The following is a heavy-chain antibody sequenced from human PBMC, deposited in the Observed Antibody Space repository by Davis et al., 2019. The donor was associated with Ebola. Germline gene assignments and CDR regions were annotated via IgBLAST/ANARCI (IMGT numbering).Heavy chain of an antibody. V-gene: IGHV1-18*01. Sequence: GESLKISCEASGFSLSSYGVHWVRQAPGQGLEWVGWIYAYNDNTNYAQTFQGRVTMTTDTSTSTAYMELRSLRSDDTAVYYCARVRSYYETSGYYYKPPDSWGQGTLVTVSS. J-gene: IGHJ4*02. CDR1: GFSLSSYG. CDR3: ARVRSYYETSGYYYKPPDS. CDR2: IYAYNDNT. D-gene: IGHD3-22*01.